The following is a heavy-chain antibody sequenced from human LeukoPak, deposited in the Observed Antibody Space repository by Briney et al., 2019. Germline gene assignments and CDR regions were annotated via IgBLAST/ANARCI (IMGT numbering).Heavy chain of an antibody. CDR2: ISGFGGST. Sequence: GGSLRLSCAASGFTFTSYSMNWVRQAPGKGLEWVSGISGFGGSTYYAPSVKGRLTISRDNFGNMLYLHLDSLRVEDTAIYYCARRSGSSWSSFDYWGQGALVTVSS. J-gene: IGHJ4*02. CDR1: GFTFTSYS. CDR3: ARRSGSSWSSFDY. V-gene: IGHV3-23*01. D-gene: IGHD6-13*01.